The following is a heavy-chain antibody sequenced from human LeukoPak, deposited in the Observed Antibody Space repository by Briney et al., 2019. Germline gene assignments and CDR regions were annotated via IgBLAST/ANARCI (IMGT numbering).Heavy chain of an antibody. CDR2: VSESGGST. J-gene: IGHJ4*02. Sequence: GGSLRLSCVASGFTFSTYVMGWVRQVPGKGLEWASSVSESGGSTYYADSVKGRFTISRDNSKNTLYLQMNSLRAEDTAVYYCARMHGYYDSSGYYDYWGQGTLVTVSS. D-gene: IGHD3-22*01. CDR1: GFTFSTYV. V-gene: IGHV3-23*01. CDR3: ARMHGYYDSSGYYDY.